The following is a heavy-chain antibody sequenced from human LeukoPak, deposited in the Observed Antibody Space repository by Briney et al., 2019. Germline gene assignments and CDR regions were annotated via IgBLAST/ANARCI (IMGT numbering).Heavy chain of an antibody. CDR1: GFTFSSYG. J-gene: IGHJ4*02. CDR2: IWYDGSNK. D-gene: IGHD3-10*01. Sequence: QPGRSLRLSCAASGFTFSSYGMHWVRQAPGKGLEWVAVIWYDGSNKYYADSVKGRFTISRDNSKNKLYLQMNSLRAEDTAVYYCARGGGSVVAVRGVMFDYWGQGTLVTVSS. V-gene: IGHV3-33*01. CDR3: ARGGGSVVAVRGVMFDY.